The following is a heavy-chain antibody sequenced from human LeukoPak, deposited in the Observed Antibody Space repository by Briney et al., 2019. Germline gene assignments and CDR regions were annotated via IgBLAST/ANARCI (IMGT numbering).Heavy chain of an antibody. Sequence: GGSLRLSCAASGFTFSNAWMSWVRQAPGKGLEWVGRIRSKTDGETTDYAAPVKGRFTISRDDSKNTVSLQMNSLKTEDTGMHYCTTGISGYWGQGTLVTVSS. V-gene: IGHV3-15*01. J-gene: IGHJ4*02. CDR3: TTGISGY. CDR2: IRSKTDGETT. CDR1: GFTFSNAW. D-gene: IGHD6-19*01.